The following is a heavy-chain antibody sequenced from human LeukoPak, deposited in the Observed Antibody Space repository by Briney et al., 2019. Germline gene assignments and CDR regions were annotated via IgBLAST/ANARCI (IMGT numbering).Heavy chain of an antibody. CDR3: ARVTYDSGGYYCSYYAMDV. Sequence: GGSLRLSCAASGFTFSSYWMQWVRQAPGKGLVWVSRINRDGSSTNSADSVKGGFTISRDNAKNTLYLQMNRLRAEDTAVYYCARVTYDSGGYYCSYYAMDVWGQGTTVTVSS. CDR1: GFTFSSYW. D-gene: IGHD3-22*01. CDR2: INRDGSST. J-gene: IGHJ6*02. V-gene: IGHV3-74*01.